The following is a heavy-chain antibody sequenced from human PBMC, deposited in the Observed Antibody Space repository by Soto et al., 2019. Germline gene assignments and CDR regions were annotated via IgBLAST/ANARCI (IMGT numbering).Heavy chain of an antibody. D-gene: IGHD3-22*01. CDR1: GGSLSSSSYY. CDR3: ARRQDYYDSSGYYNDAFDI. CDR2: IYHSGST. V-gene: IGHV4-39*01. Sequence: SQTLSLTCTVSGGSLSSSSYYWGWIRQPPGKGLECIRSIYHSGSTYYTPSLKTRVTISGGTSKTQFSLTLISVPAADTAVYYCARRQDYYDSSGYYNDAFDIWGQGTMVTVSS. J-gene: IGHJ3*02.